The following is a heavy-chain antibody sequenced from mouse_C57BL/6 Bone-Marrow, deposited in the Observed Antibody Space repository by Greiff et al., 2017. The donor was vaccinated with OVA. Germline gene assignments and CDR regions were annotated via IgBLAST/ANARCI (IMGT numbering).Heavy chain of an antibody. CDR3: ARAVVTSSFDY. Sequence: QVQLQQPGAELVKPGASVKLSCKASGYTFTSYWMQWVKQRPGQGLEWIGEIDPADSYTNYNQKFKGKATLTGDKSYSTAYMPLSRLTSEASAVYYCARAVVTSSFDYWGQGTTLPVSS. CDR2: IDPADSYT. V-gene: IGHV1-50*01. D-gene: IGHD2-2*01. CDR1: GYTFTSYW. J-gene: IGHJ2*01.